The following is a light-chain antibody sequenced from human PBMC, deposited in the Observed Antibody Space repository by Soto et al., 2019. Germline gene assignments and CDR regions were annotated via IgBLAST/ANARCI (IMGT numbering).Light chain of an antibody. CDR2: EVN. Sequence: QSALTQPPSASGSPGESVTISCTGTNTDVGGYNYVSWYQRHPGKAPKLIIYEVNKRPSGVPDRFSGSKSGNTASLTVSGLQAEDEADYYCSSYLNYNSEVFGTGTKVTAL. CDR1: NTDVGGYNY. CDR3: SSYLNYNSEV. V-gene: IGLV2-8*01. J-gene: IGLJ1*01.